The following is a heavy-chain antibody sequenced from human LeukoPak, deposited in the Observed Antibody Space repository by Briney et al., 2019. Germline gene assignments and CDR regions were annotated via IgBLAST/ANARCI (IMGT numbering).Heavy chain of an antibody. CDR3: ARENDSSGSYYVDAFDI. CDR1: GDSINSYY. CDR2: IYYSGRT. D-gene: IGHD3-22*01. Sequence: PSETLSLTCTVSGDSINSYYWNWIRQPPGKGLEWIGYIYYSGRTDYNPSLKSRVTISVDTSKNQFSLKLSSVTAADTAVYYCARENDSSGSYYVDAFDIWGQGTMVTVSS. V-gene: IGHV4-59*01. J-gene: IGHJ3*02.